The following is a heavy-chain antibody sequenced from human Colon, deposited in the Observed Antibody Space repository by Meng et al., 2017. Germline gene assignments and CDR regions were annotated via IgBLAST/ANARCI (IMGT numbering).Heavy chain of an antibody. CDR3: ARNPVIPDARTFDF. J-gene: IGHJ4*02. D-gene: IGHD2-2*01. Sequence: QVQLQESGPGVVKPAQTLSLTCILSGGSINRADYYWNWIRQSPGKGLEWLGYIHSSGNTYYTPSLKSRLTMSLDTSKNQFSLRLTSVTAADTAVYYCARNPVIPDARTFDFWDQGALVTVSS. CDR1: GGSINRADYY. V-gene: IGHV4-30-4*01. CDR2: IHSSGNT.